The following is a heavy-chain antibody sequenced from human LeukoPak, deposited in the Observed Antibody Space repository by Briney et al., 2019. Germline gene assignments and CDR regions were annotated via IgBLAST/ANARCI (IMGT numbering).Heavy chain of an antibody. CDR2: IRYDGSNK. CDR1: GFTFSSYG. CDR3: AKDRGYYDFWSGWD. Sequence: GGSLRLSCAASGFTFSSYGMHWVRQAPGKGLEWVAFIRYDGSNKYYADSVKGRFTISRDNSKDTLYLQMNSLRAEDTAVYYCAKDRGYYDFWSGWDWGQGTLVTVSS. D-gene: IGHD3-3*01. V-gene: IGHV3-30*02. J-gene: IGHJ4*02.